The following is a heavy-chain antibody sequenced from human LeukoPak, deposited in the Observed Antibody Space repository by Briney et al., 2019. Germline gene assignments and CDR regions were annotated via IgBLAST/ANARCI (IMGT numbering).Heavy chain of an antibody. V-gene: IGHV4-38-2*01. CDR3: ARILGFLEWLAPFDY. J-gene: IGHJ4*02. CDR2: IYHSGST. Sequence: SETLSLTCAVSGYSISSGYYWGWIRPPPGKRLEWIGSIYHSGSTYYNPSLKSRVTISVDTSKNQFSLKLSSVAAADTAVYYCARILGFLEWLAPFDYWGQGTLVTVSS. CDR1: GYSISSGYY. D-gene: IGHD3-3*01.